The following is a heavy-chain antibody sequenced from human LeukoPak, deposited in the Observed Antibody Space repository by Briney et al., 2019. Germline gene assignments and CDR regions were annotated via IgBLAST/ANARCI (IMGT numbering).Heavy chain of an antibody. CDR2: INHSGST. D-gene: IGHD2-2*01. J-gene: IGHJ4*02. CDR1: GGSFSGYY. Sequence: SETLSLTCAVYGGSFSGYYWSWIRQPPGKGLEWIGEINHSGSTNYNPSLKSRVTISVDTSKNQFSLKLSSVTAADTAVYYCARGGYCSSTSCSSFDYWGQGTLSPSPQ. CDR3: ARGGYCSSTSCSSFDY. V-gene: IGHV4-34*01.